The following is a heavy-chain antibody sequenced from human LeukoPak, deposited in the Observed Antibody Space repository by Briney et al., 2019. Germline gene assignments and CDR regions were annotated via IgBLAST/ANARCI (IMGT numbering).Heavy chain of an antibody. CDR2: IYYSGST. V-gene: IGHV4-31*03. CDR3: ARVRRAGYAFLDY. CDR1: GGSISSGGYY. D-gene: IGHD3-3*01. Sequence: PSETLSLTCTVSGGSISSGGYYWSWIRQHPGKGLEWIGYIYYSGSTYYNPSLKSRVTIPVDTSKNQFSLKLSSVTAADTAVYYCARVRRAGYAFLDYWGQGTLVTVSS. J-gene: IGHJ4*02.